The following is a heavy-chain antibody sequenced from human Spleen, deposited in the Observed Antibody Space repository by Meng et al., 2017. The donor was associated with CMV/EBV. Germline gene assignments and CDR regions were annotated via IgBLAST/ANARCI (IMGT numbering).Heavy chain of an antibody. J-gene: IGHJ4*02. D-gene: IGHD5-18*01. Sequence: SCAASGFTFDDYAMHWVRQAPGKGLEWVTGISWNSGSIGDADSVKGRFTISRDNAKNSLYLQMNSLRAGDTDVYYCAADSLMVTGYFDFWGQGALVTVSS. CDR3: AADSLMVTGYFDF. CDR2: ISWNSGSI. CDR1: GFTFDDYA. V-gene: IGHV3-9*01.